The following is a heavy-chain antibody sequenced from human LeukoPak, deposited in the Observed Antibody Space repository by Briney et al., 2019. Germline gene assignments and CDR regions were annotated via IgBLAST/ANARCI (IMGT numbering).Heavy chain of an antibody. CDR1: GFTFSSYG. D-gene: IGHD6-19*01. CDR3: AKDLLAVRAFDI. CDR2: ISYDGSNK. V-gene: IGHV3-30*18. Sequence: PGRSLRLSCAASGFTFSSYGMHWVRQAPGKGLEWVVVISYDGSNKYYADSVKGRFTISRDNSKNTLYLQMNSLRAEDTAVYYCAKDLLAVRAFDIWGQGTMVTVSS. J-gene: IGHJ3*02.